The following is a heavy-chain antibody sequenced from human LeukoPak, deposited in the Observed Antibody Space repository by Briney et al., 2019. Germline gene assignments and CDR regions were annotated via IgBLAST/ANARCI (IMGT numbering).Heavy chain of an antibody. CDR3: AKEAWEGYSYGYGYYYYMDV. V-gene: IGHV3-30*02. J-gene: IGHJ6*03. CDR1: GFTFSSYG. CDR2: IRYDGSNK. D-gene: IGHD5-18*01. Sequence: GGSLRLSCAASGFTFSSYGMHWVRQAPGKGLEWVAFIRYDGSNKYYADSVKGRFTISRDNSKNTLYLQMNSLRAEDTAVYYCAKEAWEGYSYGYGYYYYMDVWGKGTTVTISS.